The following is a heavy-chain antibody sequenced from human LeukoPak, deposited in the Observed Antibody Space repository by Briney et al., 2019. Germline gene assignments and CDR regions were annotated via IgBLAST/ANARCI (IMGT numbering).Heavy chain of an antibody. J-gene: IGHJ4*02. CDR2: VSAYNGNT. V-gene: IGHV1-18*01. CDR1: GYTFISYG. Sequence: ASVKVSCKASGYTFISYGISWVRQAPGQGPEWTGWVSAYNGNTSYVQKFQGRVTMTTDTSTRTVYMELRSLRSDDTAVYYCARDLSYGSGIRNFDYWGQGTLVIVSS. D-gene: IGHD3-10*01. CDR3: ARDLSYGSGIRNFDY.